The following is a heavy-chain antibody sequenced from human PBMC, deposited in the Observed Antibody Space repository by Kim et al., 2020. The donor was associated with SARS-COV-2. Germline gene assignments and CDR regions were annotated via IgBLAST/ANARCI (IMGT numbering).Heavy chain of an antibody. D-gene: IGHD1-26*01. J-gene: IGHJ3*02. Sequence: GGSLRLSCAASGFTFSSYAMSWVRQAPGKGLEWVSAISGSGGSTYYAASVKGRFTISRDNSKNTLYLQMNSLRAEDTAVYYCAKTQVGADAFDIWGQGTMVTVSS. CDR1: GFTFSSYA. CDR3: AKTQVGADAFDI. CDR2: ISGSGGST. V-gene: IGHV3-23*01.